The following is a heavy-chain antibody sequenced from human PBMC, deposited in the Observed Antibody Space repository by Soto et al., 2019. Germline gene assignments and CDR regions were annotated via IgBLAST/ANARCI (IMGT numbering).Heavy chain of an antibody. CDR3: ARDHGYSKDY. CDR2: SNSDGSST. V-gene: IGHV3-74*01. Sequence: EVQLVESGGGLVQPGGSLRLSCAASGFTFSSYWMHWVRQAPGKGLVWVSRSNSDGSSTSYADSVKGRFTISRDNPKNTLYLQMNSLRAEDTAVYYCARDHGYSKDYLGQGTLVTLSS. D-gene: IGHD4-17*01. CDR1: GFTFSSYW. J-gene: IGHJ4*02.